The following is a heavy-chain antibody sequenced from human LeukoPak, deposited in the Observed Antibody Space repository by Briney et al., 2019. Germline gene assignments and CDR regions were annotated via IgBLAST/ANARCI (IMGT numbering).Heavy chain of an antibody. Sequence: PSETLSLTCTVSGGSISSYYWSWIRQPAGKGLEWIGRIYTSGSTIYNPSFKSRVTMSVDTSKNQFSLKLSSVTAADTAVYYCARGRYESTRLSAYYYYYMDVWGKGTTVTVSS. D-gene: IGHD1-14*01. CDR2: IYTSGST. CDR3: ARGRYESTRLSAYYYYYMDV. J-gene: IGHJ6*03. V-gene: IGHV4-4*07. CDR1: GGSISSYY.